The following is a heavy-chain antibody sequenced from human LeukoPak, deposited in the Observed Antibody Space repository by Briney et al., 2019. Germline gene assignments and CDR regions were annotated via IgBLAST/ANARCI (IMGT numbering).Heavy chain of an antibody. Sequence: SQTLSLTCAISGDSVSNNNAAWNWIRQSPSRGLEWLGRTFYRSKWYYDYAVSVKSRITINSDTSKNQFSLQLTYVTPEDTAVYYCAREGRRISGGTLSLDYWGQGILVTVSS. V-gene: IGHV6-1*01. CDR2: TFYRSKWYY. CDR3: AREGRRISGGTLSLDY. CDR1: GDSVSNNNAA. D-gene: IGHD2-15*01. J-gene: IGHJ4*02.